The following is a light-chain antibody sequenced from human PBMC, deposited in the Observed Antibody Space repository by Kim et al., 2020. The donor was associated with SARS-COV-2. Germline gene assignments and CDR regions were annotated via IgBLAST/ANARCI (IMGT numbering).Light chain of an antibody. J-gene: IGLJ3*02. Sequence: QSALTQPPSASGSPGQSVTISCTGTSSDVGSYNYVSWYQQHPGKAPKLMIYEVTKRTSGFPDRFSGSKSGNTASLTVSGLQAEDEADYYCSSYAGGNNWVFGGGTQLTVL. CDR2: EVT. V-gene: IGLV2-8*01. CDR1: SSDVGSYNY. CDR3: SSYAGGNNWV.